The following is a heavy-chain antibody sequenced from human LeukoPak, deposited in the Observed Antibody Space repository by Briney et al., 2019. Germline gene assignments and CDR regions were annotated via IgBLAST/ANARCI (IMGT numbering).Heavy chain of an antibody. Sequence: GGSLRLSCAASGFTFSNYWMSWVRQAPGKGLEFMANIKEAGSEKYYVDSVKGRFTISRDNDKNSVHLQMNSLRAEDTAVYYCARGAYYDILTGFNWFDPWGQGTLVTVSS. CDR3: ARGAYYDILTGFNWFDP. CDR1: GFTFSNYW. CDR2: IKEAGSEK. J-gene: IGHJ5*02. V-gene: IGHV3-7*01. D-gene: IGHD3-9*01.